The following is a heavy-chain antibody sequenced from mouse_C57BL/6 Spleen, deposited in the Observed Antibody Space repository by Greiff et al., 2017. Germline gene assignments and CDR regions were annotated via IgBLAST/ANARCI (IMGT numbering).Heavy chain of an antibody. D-gene: IGHD1-1*02. CDR3: TGGYGFAY. Sequence: VQLVESGAELVRPGASVTLSCKASGYTFTDYEMHWVKQTPVHGLEWIGAFDPETGGTAYNQKFKGKAILTADKSSSTASMELRSLTSEDSAVYYCTGGYGFAYWGQGTLVTVAA. CDR2: FDPETGGT. V-gene: IGHV1-15*01. CDR1: GYTFTDYE. J-gene: IGHJ3*01.